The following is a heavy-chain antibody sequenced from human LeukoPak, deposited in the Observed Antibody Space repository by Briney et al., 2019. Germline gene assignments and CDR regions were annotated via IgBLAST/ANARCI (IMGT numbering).Heavy chain of an antibody. Sequence: PGGSLRLSCAASGFTFSSYAMHWVRQAPGKGLEWVAVISYDGSNKYYADSVKGRFTISRDNSKNTLYLQMNSLRAEDTAVYYCAKARLRYFDWYTAWGQGTLVTVSS. D-gene: IGHD3-9*01. CDR2: ISYDGSNK. J-gene: IGHJ5*02. CDR1: GFTFSSYA. V-gene: IGHV3-30-3*01. CDR3: AKARLRYFDWYTA.